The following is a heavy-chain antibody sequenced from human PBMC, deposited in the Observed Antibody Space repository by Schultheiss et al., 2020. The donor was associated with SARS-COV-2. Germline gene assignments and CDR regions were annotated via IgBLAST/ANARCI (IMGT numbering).Heavy chain of an antibody. V-gene: IGHV1-69*06. CDR3: AKDRTRPHCSSTSCYPYYFDY. J-gene: IGHJ4*02. CDR1: GGTFSSYA. D-gene: IGHD2-2*01. CDR2: IIPIFGTA. Sequence: SVKVSCKASGGTFSSYAISWVRQAPGQGLEWMGGIIPIFGTANYAQKFQGRVTITADKSTSTAYMELSSLRSEDTAVYYCAKDRTRPHCSSTSCYPYYFDYWGQGTLVTVSS.